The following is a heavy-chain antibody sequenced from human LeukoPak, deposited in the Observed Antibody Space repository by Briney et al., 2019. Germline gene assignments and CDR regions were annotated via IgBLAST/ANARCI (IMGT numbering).Heavy chain of an antibody. V-gene: IGHV1-69*05. D-gene: IGHD2-15*01. Sequence: GASVKVSCKASGGTFSSYAISWVRQAPGQGLEWMGGIIPIFGTANYAQKFQGRVTITTDESTSTAYMELSSLRSEDTAVYYCAKMKGWRLYDYCMDVWGKGTTVSVSS. CDR2: IIPIFGTA. J-gene: IGHJ6*03. CDR1: GGTFSSYA. CDR3: AKMKGWRLYDYCMDV.